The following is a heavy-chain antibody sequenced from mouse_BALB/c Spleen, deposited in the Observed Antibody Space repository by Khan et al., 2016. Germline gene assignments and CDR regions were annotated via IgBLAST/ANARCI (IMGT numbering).Heavy chain of an antibody. CDR3: ARFDYDYGDYALDY. V-gene: IGHV3-2*02. D-gene: IGHD2-4*01. Sequence: EVQLQESGPGLVKPSQSLSLTCTVTGYSITSDYAWNWIRQFSGNKLEWMAYITYSGTTNYNQSLKSRISITRDTSKNQFFLQLNSVTTEDTAAYYCARFDYDYGDYALDYWCQGTSVTVSS. CDR1: GYSITSDYA. CDR2: ITYSGTT. J-gene: IGHJ4*01.